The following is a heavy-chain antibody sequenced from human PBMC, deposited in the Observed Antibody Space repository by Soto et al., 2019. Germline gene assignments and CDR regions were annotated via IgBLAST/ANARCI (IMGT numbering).Heavy chain of an antibody. CDR2: IWYDGSNN. CDR3: ARDYWAAVAGTPLYS. D-gene: IGHD6-19*01. J-gene: IGHJ4*02. Sequence: GALRLSCAASGFTFSSYWMSWVRQAPGKGLEWVAVIWYDGSNNYYADSVKGRFTISRDNSKNTLYLQMNSLRAEDTAVYYCARDYWAAVAGTPLYSWGQGTLVTVSS. CDR1: GFTFSSYW. V-gene: IGHV3-33*08.